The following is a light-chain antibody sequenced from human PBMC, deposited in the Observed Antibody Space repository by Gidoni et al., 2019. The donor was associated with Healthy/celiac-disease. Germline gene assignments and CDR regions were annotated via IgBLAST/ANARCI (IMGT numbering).Light chain of an antibody. V-gene: IGKV3-20*01. CDR1: QSVISSY. CDR2: GAS. CDR3: QQYDSSHMYT. Sequence: EIVLTPSPCTLSLSSGERATLTCRASQSVISSYLAWYQQKPGQAPRLLIYGASSRATGIPDRFSGSGSGTDFTLTISRLEPEDFAVYYCQQYDSSHMYTFGQXTKLEIK. J-gene: IGKJ2*01.